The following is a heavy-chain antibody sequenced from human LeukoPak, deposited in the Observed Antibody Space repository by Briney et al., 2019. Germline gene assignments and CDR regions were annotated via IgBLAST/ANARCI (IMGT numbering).Heavy chain of an antibody. CDR1: GYTFTSYD. CDR3: ARGCSSTSCLANFDY. CDR2: MNPNSGNT. D-gene: IGHD2-2*01. J-gene: IGHJ4*02. V-gene: IGHV1-8*01. Sequence: GASVKVSCKASGYTFTSYDINWVRQATGQGLEWMGWMNPNSGNTNYAQNLQGRVTMTTDTSTSTAYVELVSLTSDDTAVYYCARGCSSTSCLANFDYWGQGTLVTVSS.